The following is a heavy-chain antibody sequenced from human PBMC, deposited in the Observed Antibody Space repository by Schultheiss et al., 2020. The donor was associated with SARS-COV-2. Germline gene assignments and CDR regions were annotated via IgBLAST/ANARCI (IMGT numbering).Heavy chain of an antibody. CDR2: IGTAGDP. CDR1: GFTFSTYD. Sequence: GGSLRLSCAASGFTFSTYDMHWVRQATGKGLEWVSAIGTAGDPYYPGSVKGRFTISRENAKNSLYLQMNSLRAEDTAVYYCAREAVDTAPGSSYYYYGMDVWGQGTTVTVSS. V-gene: IGHV3-13*05. J-gene: IGHJ6*02. D-gene: IGHD5-18*01. CDR3: AREAVDTAPGSSYYYYGMDV.